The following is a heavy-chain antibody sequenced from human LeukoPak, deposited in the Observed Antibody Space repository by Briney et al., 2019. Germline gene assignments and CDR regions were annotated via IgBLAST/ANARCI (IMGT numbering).Heavy chain of an antibody. CDR3: ARAHWNSTGYYYFDY. J-gene: IGHJ4*02. CDR1: GFTFDDYG. Sequence: GGSLRLSCAASGFTFDDYGMSWVRQAPGKGLEWVSGINWHGGSTGYADSVKGRFTISRDNAKNSLYLQMNSLRAEDTALYYCARAHWNSTGYYYFDYWGQGTLVTVSS. D-gene: IGHD3-9*01. V-gene: IGHV3-20*04. CDR2: INWHGGST.